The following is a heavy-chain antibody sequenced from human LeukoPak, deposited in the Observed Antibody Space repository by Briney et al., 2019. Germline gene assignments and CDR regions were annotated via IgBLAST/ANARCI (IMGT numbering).Heavy chain of an antibody. CDR3: ARYVVYGSGKYYFDY. CDR1: GASISSYY. Sequence: SETLSLTCTVSGASISSYYWSWIRQPPGKGLEWIASINYSGSTYYNPSLKSRVTTSVDTSENQFSLKLSSVTAADTAVYYCARYVVYGSGKYYFDYWGQGTLVTVSS. CDR2: INYSGST. D-gene: IGHD3-10*01. V-gene: IGHV4-39*01. J-gene: IGHJ4*02.